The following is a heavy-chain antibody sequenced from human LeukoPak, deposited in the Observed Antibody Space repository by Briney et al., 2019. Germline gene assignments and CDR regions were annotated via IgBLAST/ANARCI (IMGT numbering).Heavy chain of an antibody. CDR2: ISYDGSNK. CDR1: GFTFSSYG. J-gene: IGHJ3*02. CDR3: AKDRNTRSYDAFDI. V-gene: IGHV3-30*18. Sequence: GRSLRLSCAASGFTFSSYGMHWVRQAPGKGLEWVAVISYDGSNKYYADSVKGRFTISRDNSKNTLYLQMNSLRAEDTAVYYCAKDRNTRSYDAFDIWGQGTMVTVSS. D-gene: IGHD1/OR15-1a*01.